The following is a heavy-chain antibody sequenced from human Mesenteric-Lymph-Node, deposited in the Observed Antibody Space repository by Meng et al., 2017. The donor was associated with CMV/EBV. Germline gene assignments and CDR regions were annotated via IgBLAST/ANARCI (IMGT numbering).Heavy chain of an antibody. CDR3: ARDASGSRNFDY. D-gene: IGHD6-13*01. J-gene: IGHJ4*02. CDR1: GYTFTSYY. Sequence: SCKASGYTFTSYYMHWVRQAPGQGLEWMGRINPNSGGTNNAQKFQDWVTMTSDTSISTVYMELSRLRSDDTAVYYCARDASGSRNFDYWGQGTLVTVSS. CDR2: INPNSGGT. V-gene: IGHV1-2*04.